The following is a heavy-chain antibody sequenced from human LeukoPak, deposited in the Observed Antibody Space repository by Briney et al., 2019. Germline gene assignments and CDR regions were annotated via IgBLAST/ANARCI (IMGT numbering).Heavy chain of an antibody. V-gene: IGHV3-30*04. J-gene: IGHJ4*02. D-gene: IGHD4/OR15-4a*01. CDR3: ARRERQSANYYYFDY. CDR2: ISYDGSNK. CDR1: GFTFSSYA. Sequence: GGSLRLSCAASGFTFSSYAMHWVRQAPGKGLEWVAVISYDGSNKYYADSVRGRFTISRDNAKNSLYLQMNSLRDDDTAVYYCARRERQSANYYYFDYWGQGTLVTVSS.